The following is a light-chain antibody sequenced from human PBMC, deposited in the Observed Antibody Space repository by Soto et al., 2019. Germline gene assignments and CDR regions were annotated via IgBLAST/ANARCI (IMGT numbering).Light chain of an antibody. CDR2: GNS. J-gene: IGLJ1*01. CDR3: QSYDSSLSGYV. CDR1: SSNIGAGYD. Sequence: QSARTQPRSVSGAPGQRVTISCTGSSSNIGAGYDVHWYQQLPGTAPKLLIYGNSNRPSGVPDRFSGSKSGTSASLAITGLQAEDEADYYCQSYDSSLSGYVFGTGSKVTVL. V-gene: IGLV1-40*01.